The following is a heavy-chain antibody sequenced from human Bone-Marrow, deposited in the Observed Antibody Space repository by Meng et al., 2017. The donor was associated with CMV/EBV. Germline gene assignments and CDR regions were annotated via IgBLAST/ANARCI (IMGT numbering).Heavy chain of an antibody. Sequence: GESLKISCVASGFTFSSYSMNWVRQAPGKGLEWVSSISTSSSYIYYGDLVKGRFTISRDNAKNSLYLQMNSLRAEDTAVYYCARNPGTDAFDIWGQGTMVTVSS. V-gene: IGHV3-21*01. CDR3: ARNPGTDAFDI. CDR1: GFTFSSYS. D-gene: IGHD3-10*01. J-gene: IGHJ3*02. CDR2: ISTSSSYI.